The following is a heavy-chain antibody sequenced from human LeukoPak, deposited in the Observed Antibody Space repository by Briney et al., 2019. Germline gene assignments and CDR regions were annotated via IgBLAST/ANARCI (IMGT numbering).Heavy chain of an antibody. D-gene: IGHD3/OR15-3a*01. CDR1: GFTFSSSW. Sequence: GRSLRLSCAASGFTFSSSWMIWVRQAPGKGLEWVANIKQDGSEKYYVDSVKGRFTISRDNAKNSLYLQMNSLRAEDTAVYYCARDLDWGCFDYWGQGTLVTVSS. CDR2: IKQDGSEK. V-gene: IGHV3-7*04. CDR3: ARDLDWGCFDY. J-gene: IGHJ4*02.